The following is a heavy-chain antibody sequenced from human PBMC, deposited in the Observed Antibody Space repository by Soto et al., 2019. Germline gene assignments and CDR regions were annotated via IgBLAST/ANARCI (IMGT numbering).Heavy chain of an antibody. CDR3: ARKVRYCTNGVCYSEFDP. D-gene: IGHD2-8*01. CDR1: GGSISSYY. CDR2: IYTSGST. Sequence: SLTCTVSGGSISSYYWSWIRQPAGKGLEWIGRIYTSGSTNYNPSLKSRVTMSVDTSKNQFSLKLSSVTAADTAVYYCARKVRYCTNGVCYSEFDPWGQGTLVTVSS. V-gene: IGHV4-4*07. J-gene: IGHJ5*02.